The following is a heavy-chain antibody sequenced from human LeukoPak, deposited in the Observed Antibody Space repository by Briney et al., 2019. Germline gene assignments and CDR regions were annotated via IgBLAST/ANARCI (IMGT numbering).Heavy chain of an antibody. Sequence: GGSLRLSCAASGFTFSNAWMSWVRNAPGKGLEWVGRIKSKTDGGTTDYAAPVKGRFTISRDNSKNTLYLQMNSLRAEDTAVYYCAKDRGLDDYWGQGTLVTVSS. D-gene: IGHD3-10*01. J-gene: IGHJ4*02. CDR2: IKSKTDGGTT. CDR3: AKDRGLDDY. CDR1: GFTFSNAW. V-gene: IGHV3-15*01.